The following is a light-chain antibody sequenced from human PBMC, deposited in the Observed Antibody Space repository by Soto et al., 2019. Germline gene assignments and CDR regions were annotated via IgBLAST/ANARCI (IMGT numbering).Light chain of an antibody. V-gene: IGLV2-23*01. CDR1: NNDVGGYRL. J-gene: IGLJ2*01. CDR3: CSYARDSILV. Sequence: QSALDQPASVSGSPGQSIAISCTGTNNDVGGYRLVSWYQQYSGKAPKLIIYEATKRPSGVSDRFSGSKSGNTAILPLSGLQAEDEADYFCCSYARDSILVFGRGTKLTVL. CDR2: EAT.